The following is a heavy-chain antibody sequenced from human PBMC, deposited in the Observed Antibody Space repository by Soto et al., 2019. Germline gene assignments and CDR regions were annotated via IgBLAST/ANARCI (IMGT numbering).Heavy chain of an antibody. V-gene: IGHV4-39*01. Sequence: QLQLQESGPGLVKPSETLSLTCTVSGGSISSSSYYWGWIRQPPGKGLEWIGSIYYSGSTYYNPSLKSRVTISVDTSKNQFSLKLSSVTAADTAVYYCARIGDRIYYYYYGMDVWGQGTTVTVSS. CDR1: GGSISSSSYY. CDR3: ARIGDRIYYYYYGMDV. CDR2: IYYSGST. J-gene: IGHJ6*02. D-gene: IGHD4-17*01.